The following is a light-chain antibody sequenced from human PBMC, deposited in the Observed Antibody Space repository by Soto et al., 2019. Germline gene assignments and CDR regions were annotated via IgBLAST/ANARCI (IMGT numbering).Light chain of an antibody. V-gene: IGKV3-15*01. Sequence: IVMTQSPATLSVSPGERATLSCRASQSVSSNLAWYQQKPGQAPRLLIYGASTRATGIPARFSGSGSGTEFPLTISSLQSEDFAVYYCQQYNNWPRLATFGQGTKLEIK. CDR1: QSVSSN. CDR3: QQYNNWPRLAT. CDR2: GAS. J-gene: IGKJ2*01.